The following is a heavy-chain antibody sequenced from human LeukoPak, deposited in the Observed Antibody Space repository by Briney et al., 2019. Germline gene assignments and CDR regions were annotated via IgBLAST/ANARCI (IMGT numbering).Heavy chain of an antibody. CDR3: ARTRFLEWLLYSYYFDY. CDR1: GGSISSYY. D-gene: IGHD3-3*01. V-gene: IGHV4-59*08. CDR2: IYYSGST. J-gene: IGHJ4*02. Sequence: PSETLSLTCTVSGGSISSYYWSWIRQPPGKGLEWIGYIYYSGSTNYNPSLKSRVTISVDTSKNQFSLKLGSVTAADTAVYYCARTRFLEWLLYSYYFDYWGQGTLVTVSS.